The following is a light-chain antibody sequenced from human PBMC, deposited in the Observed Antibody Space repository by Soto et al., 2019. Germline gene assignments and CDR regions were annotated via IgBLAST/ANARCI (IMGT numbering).Light chain of an antibody. V-gene: IGKV3-20*01. Sequence: EIVLTQSPGTLSLSPGERATLSCRASQSVSSSYLAWYQQKPGQAPSLLIYGASSRATGIPDRFSGSGSGTDFTLTISGLEPEDFAVYYCQSFDSSRGFTFGPGTSVDIK. CDR2: GAS. CDR3: QSFDSSRGFT. CDR1: QSVSSSY. J-gene: IGKJ3*01.